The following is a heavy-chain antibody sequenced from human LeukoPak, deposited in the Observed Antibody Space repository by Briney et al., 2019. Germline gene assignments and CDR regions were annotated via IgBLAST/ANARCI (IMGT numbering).Heavy chain of an antibody. CDR1: GGSISSGGHP. J-gene: IGHJ5*02. V-gene: IGHV4-30-2*06. CDR3: ARESNINNWFDP. D-gene: IGHD2/OR15-2a*01. Sequence: TLSLTCIVSGGSISSGGHPWSWIRQSPGKGLEWIGYVYDSGSTFYNPSLKSRVTMSIDRSNNQFSLKLSSVTAADTAVYYCARESNINNWFDPWGQGTLVTVSS. CDR2: VYDSGST.